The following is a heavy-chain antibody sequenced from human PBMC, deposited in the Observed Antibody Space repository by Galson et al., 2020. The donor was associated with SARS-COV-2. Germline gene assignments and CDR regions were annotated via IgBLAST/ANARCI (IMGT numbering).Heavy chain of an antibody. J-gene: IGHJ5*02. D-gene: IGHD6-13*01. CDR1: GYTLTELS. CDR2: FDPDDGET. CDR3: ATGPGVAAAGNWFDP. V-gene: IGHV1-24*01. Sequence: ASVTVSCKVSGYTLTELSMHWVRQAPGKGLEWMGGFDPDDGETIYAQKFQGRVTMTEDTSTDTAYMELSSLRSEDTAVYYCATGPGVAAAGNWFDPWGQGTLVTVSS.